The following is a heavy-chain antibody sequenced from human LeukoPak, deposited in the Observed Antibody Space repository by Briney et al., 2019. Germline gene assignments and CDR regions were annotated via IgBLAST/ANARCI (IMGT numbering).Heavy chain of an antibody. CDR2: INPNSGGT. CDR1: GYTFSGYY. D-gene: IGHD3-16*01. Sequence: GASVKVSCKASGYTFSGYYMHWVRHAPGQGLEWMGWINPNSGGTKYVQKFQGRVTMTRDTSISTAYMELSRLRSDDTAVYYCASGSLASYFDHWGQGTLVTVSS. V-gene: IGHV1-2*02. CDR3: ASGSLASYFDH. J-gene: IGHJ4*02.